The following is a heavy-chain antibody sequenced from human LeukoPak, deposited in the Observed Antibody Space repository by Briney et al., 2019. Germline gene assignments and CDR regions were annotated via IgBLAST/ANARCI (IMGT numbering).Heavy chain of an antibody. CDR3: ARVVDTHFDY. CDR1: GFTFSSYW. D-gene: IGHD5-18*01. J-gene: IGHJ4*02. Sequence: GGSLRLSCAASGFTFSSYWMHWVRQAPGKGLVWVSRIKSDGSTTTYADSVKGRFTISRDNAKNTLYLQMNSLRAEDTAVCYCARVVDTHFDYWGQGTLVTVPS. CDR2: IKSDGSTT. V-gene: IGHV3-74*01.